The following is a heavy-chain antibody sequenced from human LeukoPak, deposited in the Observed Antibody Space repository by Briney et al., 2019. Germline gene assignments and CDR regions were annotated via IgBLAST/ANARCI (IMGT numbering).Heavy chain of an antibody. Sequence: PGGSLRLSCAASGFTFSSYWMHWVRQAPGKGLVWVSRINTDGSSTSYADSVKGRFTISRDNAKNTLYLQMNSLRAEDTAVYYCAREKDSSPFDYWGQGTLVTVSS. J-gene: IGHJ4*02. D-gene: IGHD6-13*01. CDR2: INTDGSST. CDR1: GFTFSSYW. CDR3: AREKDSSPFDY. V-gene: IGHV3-74*01.